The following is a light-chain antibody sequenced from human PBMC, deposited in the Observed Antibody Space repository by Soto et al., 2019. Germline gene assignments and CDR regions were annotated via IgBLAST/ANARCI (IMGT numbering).Light chain of an antibody. CDR1: QSVSSN. Sequence: EIVMTQSPATLSVSPGERVTLSCRASQSVSSNLAWYQQKPGQTPRLLIYDASTGATGIPARFSGSGSGTEFTLTISSLQSEDFAVYYCQQYNNWPRTFGQGTNVEIK. CDR2: DAS. CDR3: QQYNNWPRT. V-gene: IGKV3-15*01. J-gene: IGKJ1*01.